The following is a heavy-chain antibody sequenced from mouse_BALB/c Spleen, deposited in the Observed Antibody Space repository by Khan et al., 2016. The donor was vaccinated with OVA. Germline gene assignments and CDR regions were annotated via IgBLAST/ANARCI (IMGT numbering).Heavy chain of an antibody. Sequence: QIQLVQSGPEVKKPGETVKISCKASGHTFTKFGMNWVKQAPGKGLKWMGWINTYLEEPTYADDLKGRFAFSLETSASIAFLQINNLKNEDTATYFCARPPYFSYVLDNWGQGTSVTVSS. CDR1: GHTFTKFG. J-gene: IGHJ4*01. D-gene: IGHD2-10*01. CDR2: INTYLEEP. CDR3: ARPPYFSYVLDN. V-gene: IGHV9-3-1*01.